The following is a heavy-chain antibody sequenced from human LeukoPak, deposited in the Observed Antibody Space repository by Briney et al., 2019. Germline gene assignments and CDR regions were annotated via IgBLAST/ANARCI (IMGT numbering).Heavy chain of an antibody. V-gene: IGHV4-34*01. Sequence: SETLSLTCAVYGGSFSGYYWSWIRQPPGKGLEWIGEINHSGSTNYNPSLKSRVTISVDTSKNQFSLKLSSVTAADTAVYYCARGVSSTYYYYMTSGAKGPRSPSP. J-gene: IGHJ6*03. D-gene: IGHD5/OR15-5a*01. CDR3: ARGVSSTYYYYMTS. CDR1: GGSFSGYY. CDR2: INHSGST.